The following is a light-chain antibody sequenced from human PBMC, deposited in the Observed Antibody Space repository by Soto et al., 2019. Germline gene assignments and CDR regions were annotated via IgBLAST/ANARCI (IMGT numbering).Light chain of an antibody. CDR1: SSDVGGYNF. V-gene: IGLV2-14*01. CDR3: CSYPTSNTLV. J-gene: IGLJ2*01. Sequence: QSALIQPASVSGSPGQSITISCTGTSSDVGGYNFVSWYQRHPGKAPKLMIYDVTNRPSGVSNRFSGSKSGNTASLTISGLQAEDEADYYCCSYPTSNTLVFGGGTQLTVL. CDR2: DVT.